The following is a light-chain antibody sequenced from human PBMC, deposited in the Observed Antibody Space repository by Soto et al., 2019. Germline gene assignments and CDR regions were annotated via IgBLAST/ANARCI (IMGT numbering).Light chain of an antibody. CDR1: QSIPNNF. V-gene: IGKV3-20*01. CDR3: QQYGTSYT. J-gene: IGKJ2*01. Sequence: ELVLTQFPGTLSLSPGERATLSCRASQSIPNNFLAWYQQKPGQAPRLLIYGASNRVPGIANRFSGSGSGTDFTLTSSRLEPEDVAVYYCQQYGTSYTFGQGTKLEIK. CDR2: GAS.